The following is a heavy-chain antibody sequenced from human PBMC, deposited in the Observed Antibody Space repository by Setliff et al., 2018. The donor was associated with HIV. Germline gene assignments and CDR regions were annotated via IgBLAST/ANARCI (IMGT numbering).Heavy chain of an antibody. CDR3: ARGLMVNDADPFDY. D-gene: IGHD2-8*01. CDR2: INDSGTT. J-gene: IGHJ4*02. Sequence: SETLSLTCAVYDGSLSSYYWSWIRQSTGKGLEWIGEINDSGTTNYNPSLESRVTMLMDTSKNQFSLRLDSVTAADTAVYYCARGLMVNDADPFDYWGQGALVTVSS. CDR1: DGSLSSYY. V-gene: IGHV4-34*01.